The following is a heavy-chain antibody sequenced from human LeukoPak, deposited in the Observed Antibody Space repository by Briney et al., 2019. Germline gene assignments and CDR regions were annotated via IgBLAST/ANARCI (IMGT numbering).Heavy chain of an antibody. Sequence: SETLSLTCTVSGGSISSYYWSWIRQPPGKGLEWIGYIYYSGSTNYNPSLKSRVTISVDTSKNQFSLKLGSVTAADAAVYYCARVAWGMVDYWGQGTLVTVSP. V-gene: IGHV4-59*01. CDR3: ARVAWGMVDY. J-gene: IGHJ4*02. CDR1: GGSISSYY. CDR2: IYYSGST. D-gene: IGHD2-8*01.